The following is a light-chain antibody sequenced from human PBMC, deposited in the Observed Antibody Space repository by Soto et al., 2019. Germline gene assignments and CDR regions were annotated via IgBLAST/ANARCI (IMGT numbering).Light chain of an antibody. Sequence: EIVLTQSPGTLSLSPWERATLSCRASQSVSSNLAWYQQKPGQAPRLLIYGASTRATAIPARFSGSGSGTEFTLTISSLQSEDFAVYYCEQYNNWPHAFGGGTKVDIK. CDR3: EQYNNWPHA. CDR1: QSVSSN. J-gene: IGKJ4*01. CDR2: GAS. V-gene: IGKV3-15*01.